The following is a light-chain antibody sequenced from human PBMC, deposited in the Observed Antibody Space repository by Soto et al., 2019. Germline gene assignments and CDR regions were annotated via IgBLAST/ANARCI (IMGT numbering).Light chain of an antibody. CDR1: QSVSSSY. CDR3: QQYGSSPWT. CDR2: GVS. Sequence: EIVLTQSPGTLSLSPGERATLSCRASQSVSSSYLAWYQQKPGQAPRLLIYGVSSRATGIPDRFSGSGSGTDFTLTISRLEPEDFALDYCQQYGSSPWTFGQGTKVEIK. V-gene: IGKV3-20*01. J-gene: IGKJ1*01.